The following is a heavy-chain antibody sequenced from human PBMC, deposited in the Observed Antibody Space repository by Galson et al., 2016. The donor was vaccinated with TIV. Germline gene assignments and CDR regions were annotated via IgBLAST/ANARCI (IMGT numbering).Heavy chain of an antibody. D-gene: IGHD4-23*01. CDR3: ARHPRTTVVRLYYDFAL. CDR1: GYNFMNYW. CDR2: IYPGDSNT. Sequence: QSGAEVKKPGESLKISCKASGYNFMNYWIGWVRHMPGKGLEWMGIIYPGDSNTRYSPSFEGQVTISADMSINTAYLQWSSLKASDTAIYYCARHPRTTVVRLYYDFALWGRGTLITVSS. V-gene: IGHV5-51*01. J-gene: IGHJ2*01.